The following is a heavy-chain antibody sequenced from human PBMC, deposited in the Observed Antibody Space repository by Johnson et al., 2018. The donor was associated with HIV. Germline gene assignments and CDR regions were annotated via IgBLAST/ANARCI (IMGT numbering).Heavy chain of an antibody. Sequence: VQLVESGGGLVKPGGSLRLSCAASGFTFSNAWMSWVRQAPGKGLEWVGRIKSKTDGGTTDYAAPVKGRFTISRDDSKNTLYLQMNSLKTEDTAVYYCTTRGFVVVPAANLHAFDIWGQGTTVTVSS. CDR1: GFTFSNAW. D-gene: IGHD2-2*01. V-gene: IGHV3-15*01. J-gene: IGHJ3*02. CDR2: IKSKTDGGTT. CDR3: TTRGFVVVPAANLHAFDI.